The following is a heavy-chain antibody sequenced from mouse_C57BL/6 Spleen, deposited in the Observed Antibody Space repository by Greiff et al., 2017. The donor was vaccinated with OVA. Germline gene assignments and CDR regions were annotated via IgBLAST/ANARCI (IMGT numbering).Heavy chain of an antibody. D-gene: IGHD1-1*01. CDR1: GFSLTSYA. J-gene: IGHJ1*03. CDR2: IWTGGGT. V-gene: IGHV2-9-1*01. Sequence: VQLQESGPGLVAPSQSLSITCTVSGFSLTSYAISWVRQPPGKGLEWLGVIWTGGGTTYNSALYSRLSISKDDAKSQVFLKMNSMQTDDTARYYCARNVRDYGSSYWYFDVWGTGTTVTVSS. CDR3: ARNVRDYGSSYWYFDV.